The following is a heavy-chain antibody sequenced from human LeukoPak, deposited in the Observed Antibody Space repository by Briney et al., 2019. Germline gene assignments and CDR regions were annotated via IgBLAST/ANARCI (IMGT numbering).Heavy chain of an antibody. CDR3: AGTTAAVDH. J-gene: IGHJ4*02. Sequence: SETLSLTCAVYGGSFSGYYWSWIRQPPGKGLEWIGEINHSGSTNYNPSLKSRVTISVDTSKNQFSLRLRSVTTADTAVYYCAGTTAAVDHWGQGTLVTVSS. D-gene: IGHD1-1*01. V-gene: IGHV4-34*01. CDR1: GGSFSGYY. CDR2: INHSGST.